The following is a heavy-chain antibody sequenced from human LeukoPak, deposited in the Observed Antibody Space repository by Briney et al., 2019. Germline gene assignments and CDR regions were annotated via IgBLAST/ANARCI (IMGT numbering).Heavy chain of an antibody. Sequence: SETLSLTCTVSGVSISSYYWSWIRQPPGKGLEWIGYIYYSGSTNYNPSLKSRVTISVDTSKNQFSLKLSSVTAADTAVYYCARAEFYGGNFDYWGQGTLVTVPS. CDR3: ARAEFYGGNFDY. CDR2: IYYSGST. J-gene: IGHJ4*02. D-gene: IGHD4-23*01. CDR1: GVSISSYY. V-gene: IGHV4-59*01.